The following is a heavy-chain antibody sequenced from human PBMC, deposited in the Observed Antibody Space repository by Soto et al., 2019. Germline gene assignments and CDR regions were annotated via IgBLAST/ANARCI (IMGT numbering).Heavy chain of an antibody. CDR1: GYTFTGYY. D-gene: IGHD5-12*01. J-gene: IGHJ4*02. CDR3: ASRSGYTSEFDY. V-gene: IGHV1-2*02. CDR2: INPNSGGT. Sequence: ASVKVSCKTSGYTFTGYYMHWVRQAPGQGLEWMGWINPNSGGTNYAQKFQGRVTMTRDTSISTAYMELSRLRSDDTAAYYCASRSGYTSEFDYWGQGTLVTVSS.